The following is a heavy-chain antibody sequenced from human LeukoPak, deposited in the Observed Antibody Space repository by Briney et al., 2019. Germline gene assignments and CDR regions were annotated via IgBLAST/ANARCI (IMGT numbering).Heavy chain of an antibody. V-gene: IGHV3-74*01. J-gene: IGHJ4*02. CDR3: ARDPPEWELPQDY. Sequence: PGGSLRLSCAASGFTFSTFWMHWVRQAPGKGLVWVSRINSDVSSTSYADSVKGRFTISRDNAKNTLYLQMNSLRAEDTAVYYCARDPPEWELPQDYWGRGTLVAVSS. D-gene: IGHD1-26*01. CDR1: GFTFSTFW. CDR2: INSDVSST.